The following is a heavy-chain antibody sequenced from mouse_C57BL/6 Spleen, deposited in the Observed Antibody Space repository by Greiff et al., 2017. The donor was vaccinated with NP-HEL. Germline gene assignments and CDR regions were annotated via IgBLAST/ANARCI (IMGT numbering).Heavy chain of an antibody. CDR3: ARSLHYYGSSPLAY. CDR1: GYTFTDYY. J-gene: IGHJ3*01. V-gene: IGHV1-26*01. CDR2: INPNNGGT. Sequence: VQLQQSGPELVKPGASVKISCKASGYTFTDYYMNWVKQSHGQSLEWIGDINPNNGGTSYNQKFKGKATLTVDKSSSTAYMELRSLTSEDSAVYYCARSLHYYGSSPLAYWGQGTLVTVSA. D-gene: IGHD1-1*01.